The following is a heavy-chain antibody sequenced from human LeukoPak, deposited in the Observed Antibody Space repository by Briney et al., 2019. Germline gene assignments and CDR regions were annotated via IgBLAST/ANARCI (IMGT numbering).Heavy chain of an antibody. Sequence: ETLSLTCTVSGGSISSYYWSWIRQPPGKGLEWIGYIYYSGSTNYNPSLKSRVTISVDTSKNQFSLKLSSVTAADTAVYYCARGGVPLLYYFDYWGQGTLVTVSS. J-gene: IGHJ4*02. CDR2: IYYSGST. CDR3: ARGGVPLLYYFDY. CDR1: GGSISSYY. V-gene: IGHV4-59*08. D-gene: IGHD2-2*01.